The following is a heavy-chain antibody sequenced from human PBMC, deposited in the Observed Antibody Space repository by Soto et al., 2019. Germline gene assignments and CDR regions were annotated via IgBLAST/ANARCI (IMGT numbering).Heavy chain of an antibody. CDR2: IYHSGTT. V-gene: IGHV4-4*02. J-gene: IGHJ5*02. CDR3: AGVTRIVGATTVVWFDP. Sequence: SETLSLTCVVSGDSIASSYWWSWVRQPPGKGLEWIGEIYHSGTTNYNPSLKSRATILQDKSNNQFSLRLDSVTAEDTAVYYCAGVTRIVGATTVVWFDPWGQGTLVTVSS. D-gene: IGHD1-26*01. CDR1: GDSIASSYW.